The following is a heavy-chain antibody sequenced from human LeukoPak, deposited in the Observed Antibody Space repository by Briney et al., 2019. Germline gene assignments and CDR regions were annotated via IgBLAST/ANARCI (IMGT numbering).Heavy chain of an antibody. D-gene: IGHD6-13*01. CDR3: ARRSEWRQQLVPPPNWFDP. Sequence: SETLSLTCAVYGGSFSGYYWSWIRQPPGKGLEWIGEINHSGSTNYNPSLKSRVTISVDTSKNQFSLKLSSVTAADTAVYYCARRSEWRQQLVPPPNWFDPWGQGTLVTVSS. CDR1: GGSFSGYY. V-gene: IGHV4-34*01. CDR2: INHSGST. J-gene: IGHJ5*02.